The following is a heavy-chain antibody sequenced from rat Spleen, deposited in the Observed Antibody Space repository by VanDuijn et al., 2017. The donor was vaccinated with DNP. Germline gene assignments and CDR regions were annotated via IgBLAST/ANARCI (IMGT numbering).Heavy chain of an antibody. Sequence: EVQLVESGGGLVQPGRSLKLSCVASRFTFNSYWMAWIRQVPGKGLEWVASVPSSGGSTYYPDSVKGRFIISRDNARNTLYLQMNSLKSGDTATYYCARGSTSIYWYFDFWGPGTMVTVSS. CDR2: VPSSGGST. J-gene: IGHJ1*01. CDR3: ARGSTSIYWYFDF. V-gene: IGHV5-31*01. D-gene: IGHD3-1*01. CDR1: RFTFNSYW.